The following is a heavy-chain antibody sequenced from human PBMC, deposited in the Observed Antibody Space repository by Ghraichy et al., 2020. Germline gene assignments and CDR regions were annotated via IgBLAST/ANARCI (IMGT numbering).Heavy chain of an antibody. CDR1: GFTFSPYS. J-gene: IGHJ6*02. V-gene: IGHV3-48*02. D-gene: IGHD3-9*01. CDR3: AVTGYYISSYRYGMDV. CDR2: IGSGRSSD. Sequence: GGSLRLSCVASGFTFSPYSMNWVRQVPGKGLEWVSHIGSGRSSDCYTDSVKGRFTISRDNAKNSVYLQMNSLRDEDMAVYYCAVTGYYISSYRYGMDVWGQGTTVTVSS.